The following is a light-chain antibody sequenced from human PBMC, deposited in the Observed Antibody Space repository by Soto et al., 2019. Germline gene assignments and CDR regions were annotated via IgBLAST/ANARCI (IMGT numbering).Light chain of an antibody. J-gene: IGLJ3*02. CDR2: LNSDGSH. CDR1: SGHSSYA. Sequence: QPVPTQSPSASASLGASVKLTCTLSSGHSSYAIAWHQQQPEKGPRYLMKLNSDGSHSKGDGIPDRFSGSSSGAERYLTISSLQSEDEADYYCQTWGTGFWVFGGGTKLTVL. CDR3: QTWGTGFWV. V-gene: IGLV4-69*01.